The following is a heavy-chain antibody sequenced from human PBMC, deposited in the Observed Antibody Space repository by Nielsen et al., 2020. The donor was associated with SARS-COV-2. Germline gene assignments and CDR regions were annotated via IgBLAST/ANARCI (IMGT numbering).Heavy chain of an antibody. V-gene: IGHV3-11*05. CDR2: ISSSSSYT. J-gene: IGHJ4*02. Sequence: GESLKISCAASGFTFSDYYMSWIRQAPGKGLEWVSYISSSSSYTNYADSVKGRFTISRDNAKNSLYLQMNSLRAEDTAVYYCARVHDYGDYALDYWGQGTLVTVSS. CDR3: ARVHDYGDYALDY. CDR1: GFTFSDYY. D-gene: IGHD4-17*01.